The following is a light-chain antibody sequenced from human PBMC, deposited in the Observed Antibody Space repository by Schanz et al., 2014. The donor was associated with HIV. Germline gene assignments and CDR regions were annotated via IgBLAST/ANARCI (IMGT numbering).Light chain of an antibody. V-gene: IGLV1-51*01. CDR2: DSY. J-gene: IGLJ2*01. CDR3: GTWDSSLSAGV. Sequence: QSVLTQPPSVSAAPGQKVTISCSGTIFNIGNNYVSWYQHLPGTAPKLLIYDSYERPSEIPDRFSGSKSGTSATLAIMGLQTGDEADYYCGTWDSSLSAGVFGGGTKLTVL. CDR1: IFNIGNNY.